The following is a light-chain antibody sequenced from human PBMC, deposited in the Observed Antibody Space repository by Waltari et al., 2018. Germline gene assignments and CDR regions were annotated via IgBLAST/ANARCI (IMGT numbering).Light chain of an antibody. CDR1: ESLLRSDKWGNY. J-gene: IGKJ2*01. V-gene: IGKV2-28*01. Sequence: DIVMTQSPVSLSVTPGEPASISCTSSESLLRSDKWGNYLAWYRQKPGQSPHLLVYVGSTRASGVPERFSGSGSDTDFILRISAVWAEDAGVYYCLQGRQTPFTFGQGTKLEI. CDR3: LQGRQTPFT. CDR2: VGS.